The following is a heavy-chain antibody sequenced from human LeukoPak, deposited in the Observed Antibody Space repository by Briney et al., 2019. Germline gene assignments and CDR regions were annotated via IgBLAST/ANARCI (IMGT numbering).Heavy chain of an antibody. CDR2: INHSGST. D-gene: IGHD5-18*01. J-gene: IGHJ4*02. V-gene: IGHV4-34*01. Sequence: PSETLSLTCAVYGGSFSGYYWSWIRQPPGKGLEWIGEINHSGSTNYNPSLKSRVTISVDTSKNQFSLKLSSVTAADTAVYYCARHQTPIWLRYYFDYWGQGTLVTVSS. CDR3: ARHQTPIWLRYYFDY. CDR1: GGSFSGYY.